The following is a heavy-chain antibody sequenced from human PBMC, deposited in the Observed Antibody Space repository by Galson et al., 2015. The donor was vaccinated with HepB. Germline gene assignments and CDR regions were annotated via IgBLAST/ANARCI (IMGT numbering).Heavy chain of an antibody. V-gene: IGHV3-23*01. J-gene: IGHJ4*02. Sequence: AMAWVRQAPGKGLEWISAITPSGDNIYSADSMKGRFFIPRDNSQNTLFLQMNSLRADDTAIYFCAKVFPEKTDGWYRQALYYFDSWGQGTRVTVSS. CDR2: ITPSGDNI. D-gene: IGHD6-19*01. CDR3: AKVFPEKTDGWYRQALYYFDS. CDR1: A.